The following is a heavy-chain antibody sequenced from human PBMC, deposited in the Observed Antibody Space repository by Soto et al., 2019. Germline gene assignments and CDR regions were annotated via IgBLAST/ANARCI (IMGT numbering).Heavy chain of an antibody. D-gene: IGHD3-16*02. Sequence: QVQLVESGGGVVQPGRSLRLSCAASGFTFSSYGIHWVRQAPGKGLEWVAVISYDGSNKYYADSVKGRFTISRDNSKNTLYLQMNSLTTDDTAVYYCATENYVWGSYHIDYWGQGTLVTVSS. CDR2: ISYDGSNK. J-gene: IGHJ4*02. V-gene: IGHV3-30*03. CDR3: ATENYVWGSYHIDY. CDR1: GFTFSSYG.